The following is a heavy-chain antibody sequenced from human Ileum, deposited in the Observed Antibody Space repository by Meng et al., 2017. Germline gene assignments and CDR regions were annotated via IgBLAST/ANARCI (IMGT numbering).Heavy chain of an antibody. D-gene: IGHD4-17*01. CDR2: VFDSGTT. V-gene: IGHV4-61*01. CDR1: GGSCSGRRYY. J-gene: IGHJ4*02. Sequence: VPLEETQPVLVGPSDTLTLTCAGSGGSCSGRRYYWTLIRQPSGKGLEWIGYVFDSGTTKYNPSLSSRVTISSDTSKNRFSLELTSVTAADTAVYYCATDVYGDGLAYLDHWGQGSLVTVSS. CDR3: ATDVYGDGLAYLDH.